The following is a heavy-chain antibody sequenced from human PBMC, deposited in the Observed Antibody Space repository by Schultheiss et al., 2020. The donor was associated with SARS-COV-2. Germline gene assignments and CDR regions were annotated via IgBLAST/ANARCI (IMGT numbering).Heavy chain of an antibody. V-gene: IGHV3-30*12. CDR2: ISYDGSNK. J-gene: IGHJ3*02. CDR3: ARGYNLSPDAFDI. D-gene: IGHD1-14*01. Sequence: GGSLRLSCAASGFTFSSYGMHWVRQAPGKGLEWVAVISYDGSNKYYADSVKGRFTISRDNSKNTLYLEMNSLRAEDTAVYYCARGYNLSPDAFDIWGQGTVVTVSS. CDR1: GFTFSSYG.